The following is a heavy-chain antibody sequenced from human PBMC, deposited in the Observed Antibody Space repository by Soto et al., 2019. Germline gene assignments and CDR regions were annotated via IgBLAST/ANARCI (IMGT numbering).Heavy chain of an antibody. V-gene: IGHV4-31*03. CDR1: GDSITSGTFY. CDR3: ERDRPDVGRPEFNP. Sequence: SETLSLTGTVSGDSITSGTFYWNWIRQYPGKGLEWIGYMYYSVSIYYNPPRNRRVSISRDTSQSKLFRTLRHESDGATAVYSCERDRPDVGRPEFNPWGQVPLAAVSS. CDR2: MYYSVSI. D-gene: IGHD3-22*01. J-gene: IGHJ5*02.